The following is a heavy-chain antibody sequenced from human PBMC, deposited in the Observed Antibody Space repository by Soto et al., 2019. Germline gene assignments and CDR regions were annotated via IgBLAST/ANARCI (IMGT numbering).Heavy chain of an antibody. J-gene: IGHJ6*02. CDR2: IYYSGST. Sequence: SETLSLTCTVSGGSISSSSYYWGWIRQPPGKGLEWIGSIYYSGSTYYNPSLKSRVTISVDTSKNQFSLKLSSVTAADTAVYYCARRSGIDYYYGMDVWGQGTTVTVSS. CDR1: GGSISSSSYY. V-gene: IGHV4-39*01. CDR3: ARRSGIDYYYGMDV.